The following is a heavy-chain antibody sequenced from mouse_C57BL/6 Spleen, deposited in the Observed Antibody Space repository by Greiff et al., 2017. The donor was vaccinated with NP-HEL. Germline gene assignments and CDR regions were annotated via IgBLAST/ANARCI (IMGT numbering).Heavy chain of an antibody. V-gene: IGHV1-72*01. D-gene: IGHD2-4*01. J-gene: IGHJ4*01. CDR3: AILIYYDYDGMGGAMDY. CDR2: IDPNSGGT. Sequence: VQLQQSGAELVKPGASVKLSCKASGYTFTSYWMHWVKQRPGRGLEWIGRIDPNSGGTKYNEKFKSKATLTVDKPSSTSYMQLSSLTSEDSAVYYCAILIYYDYDGMGGAMDYWGQGTSVTVSS. CDR1: GYTFTSYW.